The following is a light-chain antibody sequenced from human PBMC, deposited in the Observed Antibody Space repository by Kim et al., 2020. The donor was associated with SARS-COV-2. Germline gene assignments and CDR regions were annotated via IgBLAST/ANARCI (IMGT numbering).Light chain of an antibody. CDR1: SSDIGDYNL. Sequence: QSITISCIGTSSDIGDYNLVSWYHQHPGEAPKLMVYAVSERPSGVSNRFSGSKSGNTASLTISGLQAEDEADYYCCSYAGSSTPWVFGGGTQLTVL. V-gene: IGLV2-23*02. CDR3: CSYAGSSTPWV. CDR2: AVS. J-gene: IGLJ3*02.